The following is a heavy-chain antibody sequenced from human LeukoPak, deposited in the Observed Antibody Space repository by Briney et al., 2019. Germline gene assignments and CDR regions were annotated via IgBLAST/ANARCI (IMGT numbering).Heavy chain of an antibody. Sequence: SQTLSLTCAISGYSVSGNSVAWNWIRQSPSRGLEWLGRTYYRSKWYNDYAVSVKSRIAINADTSKNQFSLQLSSVTPEDTAVYYCSREEGGTFGYWGQGTVVTVSS. CDR3: SREEGGTFGY. J-gene: IGHJ4*02. CDR1: GYSVSGNSVA. V-gene: IGHV6-1*01. CDR2: TYYRSKWYN. D-gene: IGHD1-26*01.